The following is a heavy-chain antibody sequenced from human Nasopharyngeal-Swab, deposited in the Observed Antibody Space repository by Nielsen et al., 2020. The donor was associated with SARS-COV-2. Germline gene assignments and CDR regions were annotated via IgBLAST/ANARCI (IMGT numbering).Heavy chain of an antibody. CDR2: IYYSGST. D-gene: IGHD6-19*01. CDR3: AGAVAGTGWDY. J-gene: IGHJ4*02. Sequence: RQAPGKGPEWIGYIYYSGSTNYSPSLKSRVTISVDTSKNQFSLKLSSVTAADTAVYYCAGAVAGTGWDYWGRGTLVTVSS. V-gene: IGHV4-59*01.